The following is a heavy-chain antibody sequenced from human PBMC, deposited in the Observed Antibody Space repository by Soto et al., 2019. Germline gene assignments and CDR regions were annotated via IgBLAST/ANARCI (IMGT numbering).Heavy chain of an antibody. J-gene: IGHJ4*02. D-gene: IGHD5-12*01. CDR3: AKLHYTGYDCLFGYFDY. CDR1: GYSFTSHW. Sequence: PGESLKISCKGSGYSFTSHWIGWVRQMPGKGLEWMGIIYPGDSDTRFGPSFQGQVTISADKSISTAYLKWSSLKASDTAMYYCAKLHYTGYDCLFGYFDYWGQGTLVTVSS. CDR2: IYPGDSDT. V-gene: IGHV5-51*01.